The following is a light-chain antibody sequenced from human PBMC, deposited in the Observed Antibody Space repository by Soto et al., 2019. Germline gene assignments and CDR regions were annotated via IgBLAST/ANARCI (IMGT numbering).Light chain of an antibody. V-gene: IGLV1-51*01. CDR1: TSNIGRNY. J-gene: IGLJ3*02. Sequence: QSMLTQPPSVSAEPGQKVTISCSGTTSNIGRNYVGWYFQVPGTAPKLLIYDYNRRPSGISDRFSASKSGTSATLDIAGVQAADEAIYFCGTWDTNLGARVFGGGTQLTVL. CDR2: DYN. CDR3: GTWDTNLGARV.